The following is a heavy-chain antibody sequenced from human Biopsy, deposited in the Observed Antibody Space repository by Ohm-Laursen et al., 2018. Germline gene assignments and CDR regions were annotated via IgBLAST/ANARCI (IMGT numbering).Heavy chain of an antibody. V-gene: IGHV3-33*06. Sequence: SLRLSCTASGFTFSSFGMHWVRQAPGKGLEWVAVVWYDGINKFYADSVEGRFTISRDNFKNTVYLEMKSLRAEDTAVYYCAKEVFSAVGTSGFDPWGQGTLVTVSS. CDR2: VWYDGINK. D-gene: IGHD1/OR15-1a*01. CDR1: GFTFSSFG. J-gene: IGHJ5*02. CDR3: AKEVFSAVGTSGFDP.